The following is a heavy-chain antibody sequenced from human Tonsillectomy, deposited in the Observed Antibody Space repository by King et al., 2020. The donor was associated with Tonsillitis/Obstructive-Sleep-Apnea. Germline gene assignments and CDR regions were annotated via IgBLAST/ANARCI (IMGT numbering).Heavy chain of an antibody. CDR2: INHSGDT. J-gene: IGHJ4*02. D-gene: IGHD3-3*01. Sequence: VKLQQWGAGLLKPSETLSLTCAVYGGSFSDYHWTWIRQSPGKGLEWIGDINHSGDTNYNPSLKSRVTISVDTSKNQFSLKLSSVTAADTAVYYCPREGKEGYYDFWSAYFDYWGQGTLVTVSS. CDR1: GGSFSDYH. V-gene: IGHV4-34*01. CDR3: PREGKEGYYDFWSAYFDY.